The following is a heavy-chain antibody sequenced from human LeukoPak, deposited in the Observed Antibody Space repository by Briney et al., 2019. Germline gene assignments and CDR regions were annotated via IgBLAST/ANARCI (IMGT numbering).Heavy chain of an antibody. J-gene: IGHJ5*02. V-gene: IGHV3-66*01. CDR3: ARDIPELVIP. Sequence: TGGSLRLSCAVSGFTVSSTYMSWVRQAPGKGLEWVSVLYSGGNTYYADSVKGRFTISRDSSKNTLYLQMSSLRAEDTAVYYCARDIPELVIPWGQGTLVTVSS. D-gene: IGHD1-1*01. CDR2: LYSGGNT. CDR1: GFTVSSTY.